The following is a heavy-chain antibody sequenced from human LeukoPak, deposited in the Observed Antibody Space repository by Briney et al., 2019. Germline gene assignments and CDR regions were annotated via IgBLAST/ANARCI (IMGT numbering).Heavy chain of an antibody. Sequence: GGSLRLSCAASGFTFSSYWMSWVRQAPGKGLEWVANIKQDGSEKYYVDSVKGRFTISRDNAKNSLYLQMNSLRAEDTAMHYCARVGYDFWSGYYNPYYFDYWGQGTLVTVSS. J-gene: IGHJ4*02. V-gene: IGHV3-7*03. CDR3: ARVGYDFWSGYYNPYYFDY. CDR2: IKQDGSEK. CDR1: GFTFSSYW. D-gene: IGHD3-3*01.